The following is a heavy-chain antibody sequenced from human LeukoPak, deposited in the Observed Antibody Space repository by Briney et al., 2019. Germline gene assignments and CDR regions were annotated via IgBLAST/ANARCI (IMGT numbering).Heavy chain of an antibody. CDR1: GFTFNHYA. J-gene: IGHJ6*02. CDR2: ISGSGDRT. Sequence: GGSLRLSCAASGFTFNHYAIWVRQASGKGLDWVAAISGSGDRTYHADSVRGRFTISRDNSKNTLYLQMNSLRVEDTAVYLCAKDVHNYGVDVWGQGTMVTVSS. D-gene: IGHD3-10*02. CDR3: AKDVHNYGVDV. V-gene: IGHV3-23*01.